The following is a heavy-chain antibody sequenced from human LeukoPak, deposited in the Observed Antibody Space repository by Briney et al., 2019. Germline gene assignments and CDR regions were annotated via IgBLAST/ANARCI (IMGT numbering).Heavy chain of an antibody. CDR3: AREGSSWYFDY. Sequence: SETLSLTCTVSGGSISSSNYYWGWIRQSPGKGLEWMGTIYYSGSTYYNPSLKSRVTISVDTSKNQFSLKLSSATAADTAVYYCAREGSSWYFDYWGQGTLVTVSS. D-gene: IGHD6-13*01. J-gene: IGHJ4*02. CDR2: IYYSGST. CDR1: GGSISSSNYY. V-gene: IGHV4-39*07.